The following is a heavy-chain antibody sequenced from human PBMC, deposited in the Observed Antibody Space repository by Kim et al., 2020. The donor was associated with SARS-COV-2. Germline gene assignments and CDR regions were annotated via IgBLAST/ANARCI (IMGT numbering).Heavy chain of an antibody. D-gene: IGHD2-15*01. CDR1: GYTFTSYY. CDR2: INPSGGST. Sequence: ASVKVSCKASGYTFTSYYMHWVRQAPGQGLEWMGIINPSGGSTSYAQKFQGRVTMTRDTSTSTVYMELSSLRSEDTAVYYCARGFPPGYCSGGSCFWFDYWGQGTLVTVSS. CDR3: ARGFPPGYCSGGSCFWFDY. V-gene: IGHV1-46*01. J-gene: IGHJ4*02.